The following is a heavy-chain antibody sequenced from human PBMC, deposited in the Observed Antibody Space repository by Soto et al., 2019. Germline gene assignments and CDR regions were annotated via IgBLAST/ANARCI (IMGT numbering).Heavy chain of an antibody. V-gene: IGHV1-3*01. CDR3: AKLEFCGGDPCHPLDI. J-gene: IGHJ3*02. Sequence: RHEWMGWSIADSGNTLYSQQLQDRLTITRDTSAGTVYMDLSSLRSEDAAVYYCAKLEFCGGDPCHPLDIWGQGSKVTVSS. CDR2: SIADSGNT. D-gene: IGHD2-21*01.